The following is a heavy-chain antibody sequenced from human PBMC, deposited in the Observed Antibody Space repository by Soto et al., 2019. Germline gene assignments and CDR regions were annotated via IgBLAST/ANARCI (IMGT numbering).Heavy chain of an antibody. Sequence: PSETLSLTCAVSGYSISSGYYWGWIRQPPGKGLEWIGNIYFSGSTYYNPSLKSRVTISVGTSKNQFSLKLSSVTAADTAVYYCAREDIVVVPGAIRSYYYNGMDVWGQGTTVTVYS. D-gene: IGHD2-2*02. J-gene: IGHJ6*02. CDR2: IYFSGST. CDR3: AREDIVVVPGAIRSYYYNGMDV. CDR1: GYSISSGYY. V-gene: IGHV4-38-2*02.